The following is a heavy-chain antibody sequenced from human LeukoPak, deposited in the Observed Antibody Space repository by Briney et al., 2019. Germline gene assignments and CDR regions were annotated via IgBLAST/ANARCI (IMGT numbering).Heavy chain of an antibody. CDR2: IKKDGSEK. V-gene: IGHV3-7*03. CDR1: QLTFSNYC. Sequence: GGSLRLSCAASQLTFSNYCMTWVRQGPGKGLEWVATIKKDGSEKYYVDSVKGRFTISRDNAKNSLYLQMNSLRAEDTALYYCAKDIYGSGWYYFDYWGQGTLVTVSS. J-gene: IGHJ4*02. CDR3: AKDIYGSGWYYFDY. D-gene: IGHD6-19*01.